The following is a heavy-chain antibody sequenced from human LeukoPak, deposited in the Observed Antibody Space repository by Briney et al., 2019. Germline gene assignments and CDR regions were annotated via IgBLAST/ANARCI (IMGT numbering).Heavy chain of an antibody. Sequence: PSEILSLTCTVSGGSISSYYWSWIRQPPGKGLEWIGYIYYSGSTNYNPSLKSRVTISVDTSKNQFSLKLSSVTAADTAVYYCARDRRLWFGELYRDAFDIWGQGTMVTVSS. CDR1: GGSISSYY. V-gene: IGHV4-59*01. CDR3: ARDRRLWFGELYRDAFDI. CDR2: IYYSGST. J-gene: IGHJ3*02. D-gene: IGHD3-10*01.